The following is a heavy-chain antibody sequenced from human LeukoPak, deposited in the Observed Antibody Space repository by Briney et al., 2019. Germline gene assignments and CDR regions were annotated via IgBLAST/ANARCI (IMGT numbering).Heavy chain of an antibody. Sequence: PGRSLRLSCAASGFTFDDYAMHWVRQAPGKGLEWVSGISWNSGSIGYADSVKGRFTISRDNAKNSLYLQMNSLRAEDMALYYCAKDANPWELRYYFDYWGQGTLVTVSS. D-gene: IGHD1-26*01. CDR2: ISWNSGSI. CDR3: AKDANPWELRYYFDY. J-gene: IGHJ4*02. V-gene: IGHV3-9*03. CDR1: GFTFDDYA.